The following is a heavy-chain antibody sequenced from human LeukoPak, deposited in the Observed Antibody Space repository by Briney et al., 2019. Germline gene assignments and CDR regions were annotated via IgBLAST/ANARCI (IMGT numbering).Heavy chain of an antibody. CDR1: GFTFSSYG. V-gene: IGHV3-30*18. CDR2: TVQDGSKK. CDR3: AKDLSGMDV. J-gene: IGHJ6*02. Sequence: PGGSLRLSCAASGFTFSSYGMHWVRQAPGKGLEWVAVTVQDGSKKYYADSVKGRVTISRDNSKNTLYLQMNSLRAEDTAVYYCAKDLSGMDVWGQGTTVTVSS. D-gene: IGHD3-16*02.